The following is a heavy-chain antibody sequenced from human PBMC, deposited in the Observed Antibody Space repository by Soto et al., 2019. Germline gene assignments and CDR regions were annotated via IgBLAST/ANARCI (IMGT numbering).Heavy chain of an antibody. V-gene: IGHV4-4*02. D-gene: IGHD2-2*02. CDR3: ATLPPRIELTVLPIPT. CDR2: MYHSGST. J-gene: IGHJ4*02. CDR1: GGSISSTNW. Sequence: QVQLRQSGPGLVKPSGTLSLTCAVSGGSISSTNWWSWVRQSPGKGLEWIGEMYHSGSTNYNQSLRSRVTISVDKSNNPFSLKIRSVTAADTAIYYCATLPPRIELTVLPIPTWGQGTLVTVSS.